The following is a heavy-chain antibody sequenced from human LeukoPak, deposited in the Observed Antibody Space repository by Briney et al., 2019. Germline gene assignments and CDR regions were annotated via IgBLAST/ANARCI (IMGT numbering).Heavy chain of an antibody. CDR3: ARSAAGTYY. V-gene: IGHV3-21*01. Sequence: GGSLRLSCVPSGLTFSSYSMNWVRQAPGKGLEWVSSISSSSSYKYYKDSVKGRFTISRDNAKNSLYLQMNSRRAEDTAVYYCARSAAGTYYWGQGTLVTVSS. J-gene: IGHJ4*02. D-gene: IGHD1-1*01. CDR2: ISSSSSYK. CDR1: GLTFSSYS.